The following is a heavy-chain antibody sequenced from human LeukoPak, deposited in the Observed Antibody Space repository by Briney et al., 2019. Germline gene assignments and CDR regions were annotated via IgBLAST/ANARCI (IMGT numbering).Heavy chain of an antibody. Sequence: PSETLSLTCTVSGGSISSYYWSWIRQPPGKGLEWIGYIYYSGSTIYNPSLKSRVTISVDTSKNQFSLKLSSVTAADTAVYYCARHCGGGSCYYVFDIGGKGKRAPV. CDR1: GGSISSYY. D-gene: IGHD2-15*01. CDR3: ARHCGGGSCYYVFDI. J-gene: IGHJ3*02. V-gene: IGHV4-59*08. CDR2: IYYSGST.